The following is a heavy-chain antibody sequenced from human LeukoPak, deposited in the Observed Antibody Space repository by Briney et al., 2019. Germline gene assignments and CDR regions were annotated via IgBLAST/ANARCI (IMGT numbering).Heavy chain of an antibody. J-gene: IGHJ4*02. D-gene: IGHD3-22*01. CDR3: AKVPNYYDTTTYYG. V-gene: IGHV3-23*01. CDR2: ISDSKRGGTT. Sequence: PGGSLRLSCAASGFIFSAYAMSWVRQAPGKGLEWVSAISDSKRGGTTYYADSVKGRFTISRDTSKNTLYLQMSSLRVEDTAVYYCAKVPNYYDTTTYYGWGQGTLVAVSS. CDR1: GFIFSAYA.